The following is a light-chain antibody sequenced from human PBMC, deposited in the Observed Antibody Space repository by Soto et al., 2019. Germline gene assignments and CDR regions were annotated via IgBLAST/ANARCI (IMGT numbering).Light chain of an antibody. CDR1: ESISNW. CDR3: QQYDTYST. V-gene: IGKV1-5*03. CDR2: KAS. Sequence: DIQMTQSPSTLSASVGDRVIITCRASESISNWLAWYQQKPGKAPNLLIYKASSLKSGVPLRFSGSGSGTEFTLTINSLQPDDFATYYCQQYDTYSTVGQGTKVDIK. J-gene: IGKJ1*01.